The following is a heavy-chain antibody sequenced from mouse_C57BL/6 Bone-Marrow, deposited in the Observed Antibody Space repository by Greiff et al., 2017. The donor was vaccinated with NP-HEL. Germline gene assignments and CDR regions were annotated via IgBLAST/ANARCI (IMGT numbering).Heavy chain of an antibody. J-gene: IGHJ1*03. D-gene: IGHD3-3*01. CDR1: GYTFTSYG. V-gene: IGHV1-81*01. Sequence: QVQLQQSGAELARPGASVKLSCKASGYTFTSYGISWVKQRTGQGLEWIGEIYPRSGNTYYNEKFKGKATLTADKSSSTAYMALRSLTSEDSAVYFCGGLLTYYWYFDVWGTGTTVTVSS. CDR3: GGLLTYYWYFDV. CDR2: IYPRSGNT.